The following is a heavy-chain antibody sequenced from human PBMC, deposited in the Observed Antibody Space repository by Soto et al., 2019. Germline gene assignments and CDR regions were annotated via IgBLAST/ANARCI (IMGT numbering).Heavy chain of an antibody. CDR3: AGPGYSSQDY. CDR1: GFTFSSFA. V-gene: IGHV3-23*01. J-gene: IGHJ4*02. D-gene: IGHD5-18*01. CDR2: ISGSGDGT. Sequence: GGSLRLSCAASGFTFSSFALSWVRQAPGKGLEWVSAISGSGDGTDYADSVKGRFTISRDNSKNTLYLQMNSLRAEDTAVYYCAGPGYSSQDYWGQGALVTAPQ.